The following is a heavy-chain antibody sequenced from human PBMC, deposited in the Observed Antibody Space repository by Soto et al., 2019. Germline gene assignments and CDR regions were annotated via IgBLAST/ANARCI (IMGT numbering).Heavy chain of an antibody. CDR3: ARVEDTAMFLEPRGWFSP. CDR1: GGTFSSYT. CDR2: IIPILGIA. Sequence: SVKVSCKASGGTFSSYTISWVRQAPGQGLEWMGRIIPILGIANYAQKFQGRVTITADKSTSTAYMELSSLRSEDTAVYYCARVEDTAMFLEPRGWFSPRAQGTLVTGSS. V-gene: IGHV1-69*02. D-gene: IGHD5-18*01. J-gene: IGHJ5*02.